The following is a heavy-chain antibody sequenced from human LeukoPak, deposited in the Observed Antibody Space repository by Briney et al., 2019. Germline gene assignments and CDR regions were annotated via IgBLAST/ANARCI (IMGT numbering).Heavy chain of an antibody. V-gene: IGHV1-18*01. Sequence: ASVKVSCKASGYTLTSYGISWVRQAPGQGLEWMGWISAYNGNTNYAQKLQGRVTMTPDTSTSTAYMELRSLRSDDTAVYYCARGYVAWHLLDYWGQGTLVTVSS. J-gene: IGHJ4*02. D-gene: IGHD5-12*01. CDR3: ARGYVAWHLLDY. CDR2: ISAYNGNT. CDR1: GYTLTSYG.